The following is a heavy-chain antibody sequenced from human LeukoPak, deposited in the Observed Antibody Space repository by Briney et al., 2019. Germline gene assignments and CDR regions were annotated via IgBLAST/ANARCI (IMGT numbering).Heavy chain of an antibody. Sequence: SATLSLTCTVSGGSINTNFYYWGWIRQPPGKGLEWIGSIYYTGSTYYNPSLKSRVTISVGTSKNQFFLKLSSLTAADTAVYYCTRHAARFDYWGQGILVTVSS. D-gene: IGHD6-25*01. CDR3: TRHAARFDY. CDR1: GGSINTNFYY. V-gene: IGHV4-39*01. CDR2: IYYTGST. J-gene: IGHJ4*02.